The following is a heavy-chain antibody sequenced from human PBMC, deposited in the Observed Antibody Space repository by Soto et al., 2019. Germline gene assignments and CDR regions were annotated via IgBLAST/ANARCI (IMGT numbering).Heavy chain of an antibody. V-gene: IGHV3-33*01. CDR3: ARRDGGAYYYYGMDV. D-gene: IGHD4-17*01. Sequence: PGWSLRLSCASSGFTFSSYGMQWVRQAPGKGLEWVAVIWYDGSNKYYADSVKGRFTISRDNSKDTLYLQMNSLRAEDTAVYYCARRDGGAYYYYGMDVWGQGTTVTVSS. CDR1: GFTFSSYG. J-gene: IGHJ6*02. CDR2: IWYDGSNK.